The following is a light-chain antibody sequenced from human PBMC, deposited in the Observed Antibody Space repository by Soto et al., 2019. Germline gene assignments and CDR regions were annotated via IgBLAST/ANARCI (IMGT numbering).Light chain of an antibody. Sequence: QSVLTQPPSVSEAPGQRVTISCTGSSSNIGAGYDVHWYQQLPGTAPKLLIYGNSNRPSGGPGRFSGSKSGTSASLAITGLQAEDEADYYRQSYDSSLSVVFGGGTKLTVL. V-gene: IGLV1-40*01. CDR3: QSYDSSLSVV. CDR2: GNS. CDR1: SSNIGAGYD. J-gene: IGLJ2*01.